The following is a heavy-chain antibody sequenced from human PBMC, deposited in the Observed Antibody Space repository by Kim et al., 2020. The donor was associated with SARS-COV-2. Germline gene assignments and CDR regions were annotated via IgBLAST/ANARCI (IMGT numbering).Heavy chain of an antibody. CDR1: GFTFSSYE. J-gene: IGHJ6*02. V-gene: IGHV3-48*03. CDR2: ISSSGSTI. D-gene: IGHD1-26*01. Sequence: GGSLRLSCAASGFTFSSYEMNWVRQAPGKGLEWVSYISSSGSTIYYADSVKGRFTISRDNAKNSLYLQMNSLRAEDTAVYYCARDWEPRLPHYYYGMDVWGQGTTVTVSS. CDR3: ARDWEPRLPHYYYGMDV.